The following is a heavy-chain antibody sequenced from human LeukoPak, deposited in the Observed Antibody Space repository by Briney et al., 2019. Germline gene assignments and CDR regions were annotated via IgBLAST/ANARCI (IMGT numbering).Heavy chain of an antibody. CDR3: ARVTDWNDLDY. CDR1: GGSISSYY. CDR2: IYYSGST. D-gene: IGHD1-1*01. Sequence: SETLSLTCTVSGGSISSYYWSWIRQPPGKGLEWIGYIYYSGSTNYNPSLKSRVTISIDTSKSQLSLQLTSVTAAVTAVYYCARVTDWNDLDYWGQGTLVTVSS. V-gene: IGHV4-59*01. J-gene: IGHJ4*02.